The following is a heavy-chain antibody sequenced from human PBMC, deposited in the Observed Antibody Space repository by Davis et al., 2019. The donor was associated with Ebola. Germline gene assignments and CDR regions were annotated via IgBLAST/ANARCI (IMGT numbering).Heavy chain of an antibody. CDR3: ARVPAAAGSYFDY. J-gene: IGHJ4*02. CDR1: GGSITSYY. Sequence: PSETLSLTCTVSGGSITSYYWSWIRQPPGKGLEWIGYIYYSGSTNYNPSLKSRVTISVDTSKNQFSLKLSSVTAADTAVYYCARVPAAAGSYFDYRGQGTLVTVSS. D-gene: IGHD6-13*01. V-gene: IGHV4-59*01. CDR2: IYYSGST.